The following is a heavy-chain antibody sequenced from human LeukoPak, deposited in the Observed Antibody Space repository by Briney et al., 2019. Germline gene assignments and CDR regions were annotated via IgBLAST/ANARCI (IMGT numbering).Heavy chain of an antibody. D-gene: IGHD3-9*01. J-gene: IGHJ5*02. CDR2: INSNGGST. CDR1: GFTFSSYA. CDR3: VKDADYDILTGYALNWFDP. Sequence: GGSLRLSCSASGFTFSSYAMHWVRQAPGKGLEYVSAINSNGGSTYYADSVKGRFTISRDNSKNTLYLQMSSLRAEDTAVYYCVKDADYDILTGYALNWFDPWGQGTLVTVSS. V-gene: IGHV3-64D*06.